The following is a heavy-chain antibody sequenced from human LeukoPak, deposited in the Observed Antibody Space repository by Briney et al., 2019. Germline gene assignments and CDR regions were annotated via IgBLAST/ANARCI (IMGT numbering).Heavy chain of an antibody. CDR3: ARAYGSGSYPPDYYYMDV. CDR1: GFTVSSNY. Sequence: SGGSLRLSCAVSGFTVSSNYMSWVRQAPGKGLEWVSLIYSGGRTYYADSVKGRFTISRDNSNNTLYLQMNSLRAEDTAVYYCARAYGSGSYPPDYYYMDVWGKGTTVTISS. D-gene: IGHD3-10*01. CDR2: IYSGGRT. V-gene: IGHV3-66*01. J-gene: IGHJ6*03.